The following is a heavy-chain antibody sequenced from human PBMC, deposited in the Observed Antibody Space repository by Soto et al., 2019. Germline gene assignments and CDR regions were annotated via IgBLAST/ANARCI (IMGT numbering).Heavy chain of an antibody. V-gene: IGHV3-53*01. Sequence: EVQLVESGGGLIQPGGSLRLSCAASGFTFSSNDMNWVRQAPGKGLEWVSLIYSGGSTYYADSVKGRFTISRDNSTNSLYLQMSSLRGEDTAVYYCASRPLLPGAPWGQGTMVTVSS. CDR3: ASRPLLPGAP. J-gene: IGHJ3*01. D-gene: IGHD3-22*01. CDR1: GFTFSSND. CDR2: IYSGGST.